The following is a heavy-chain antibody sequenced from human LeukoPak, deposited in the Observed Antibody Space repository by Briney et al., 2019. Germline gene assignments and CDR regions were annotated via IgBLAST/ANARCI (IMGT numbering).Heavy chain of an antibody. Sequence: SQTLSLTCTVSGGSISSGGYYWSWIRQHPGKGLEWIGYIYYSGSTYYNPSHKSRVTISVDTSKNQFSLKLSSVTAADTAVYYCARYTVTTGGDAFDIWGQGTMVTVSS. CDR2: IYYSGST. V-gene: IGHV4-31*03. CDR1: GGSISSGGYY. D-gene: IGHD4-17*01. CDR3: ARYTVTTGGDAFDI. J-gene: IGHJ3*02.